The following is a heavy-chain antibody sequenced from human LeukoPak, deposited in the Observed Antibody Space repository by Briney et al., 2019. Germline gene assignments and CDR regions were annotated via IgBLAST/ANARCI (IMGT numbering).Heavy chain of an antibody. CDR3: ARGFYDILTGYYWDRFDY. D-gene: IGHD3-9*01. CDR2: IYPGDSDT. J-gene: IGHJ4*02. V-gene: IGHV5-51*01. Sequence: GESLKISCKGSGYSFTNYWIGWVRQMPGKGLEWMGIIYPGDSDTRYSPSFQGQVTTSADKSISTAYLQWSSLKASDTAMYYCARGFYDILTGYYWDRFDYWGQGTLVTVSS. CDR1: GYSFTNYW.